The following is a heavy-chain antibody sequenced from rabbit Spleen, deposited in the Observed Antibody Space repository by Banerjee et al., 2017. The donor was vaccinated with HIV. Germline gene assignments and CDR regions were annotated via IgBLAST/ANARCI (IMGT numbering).Heavy chain of an antibody. Sequence: QSLEESGGDLVKPGASLTLTCTASGFSFSSSYDMSWVRQAPGKGLEWIGFIYAAKGSTDYASWVNGRFTISSDNAQSTVDLKMTSLTAADTATYFCARAIVPWLGLTRLDLWGPGTLVTVS. CDR1: GFSFSSSYD. J-gene: IGHJ6*01. CDR2: IYAAKGST. V-gene: IGHV1S40*01. D-gene: IGHD4-1*01. CDR3: ARAIVPWLGLTRLDL.